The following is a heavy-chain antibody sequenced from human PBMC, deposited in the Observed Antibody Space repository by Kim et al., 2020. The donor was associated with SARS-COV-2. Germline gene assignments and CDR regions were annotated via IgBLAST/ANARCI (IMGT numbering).Heavy chain of an antibody. Sequence: ASVKVSCKASGYTFTSYGISWVRQAPGQGLEWMGWISAYNGNTNYAQKLQGRVTMTTDTSTSTAYMELRSLRSDDTAVYYCARVLDYYGSESHSDYWGQGTLGTVSS. CDR1: GYTFTSYG. V-gene: IGHV1-18*01. CDR2: ISAYNGNT. D-gene: IGHD3-10*01. CDR3: ARVLDYYGSESHSDY. J-gene: IGHJ4*02.